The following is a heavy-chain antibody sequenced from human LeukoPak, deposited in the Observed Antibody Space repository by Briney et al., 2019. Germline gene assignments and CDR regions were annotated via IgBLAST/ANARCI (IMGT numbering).Heavy chain of an antibody. J-gene: IGHJ4*02. V-gene: IGHV4-59*12. CDR3: ARAQPEADY. CDR2: IYYSGST. D-gene: IGHD1-14*01. Sequence: PSETLSLTCTVSGGSISSYYWSWIRQPPGKGLEWIGYIYYSGSTNYNPSLKSRVTISVDTSKNQFSLKLSSVTAADTAVYYCARAQPEADYWGQGTLVTVSS. CDR1: GGSISSYY.